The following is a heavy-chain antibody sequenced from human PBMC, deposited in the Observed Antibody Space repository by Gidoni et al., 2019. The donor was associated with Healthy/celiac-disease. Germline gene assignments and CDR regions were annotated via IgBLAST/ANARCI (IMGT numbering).Heavy chain of an antibody. CDR1: GFPFRNAW. D-gene: IGHD6-13*01. CDR3: TTDSLAYDAFDI. V-gene: IGHV3-15*01. CDR2: IKSKTDGGTT. Sequence: EVQLVESGGGLVKPGGSLRLSCAASGFPFRNAWMSWVRQAPGKGLEWVGRIKSKTDGGTTDYAAPVKGRFTISRDDSKNTLYLQMNSLKTEDTAVYYCTTDSLAYDAFDIWGQGTMVTVSS. J-gene: IGHJ3*02.